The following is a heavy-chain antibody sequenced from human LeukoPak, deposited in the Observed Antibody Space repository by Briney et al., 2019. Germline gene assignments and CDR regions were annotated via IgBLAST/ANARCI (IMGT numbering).Heavy chain of an antibody. Sequence: SGTLSLTCAVYGGSFSGYYWSWIRQPPGRGLEWIGEINHSGSTNYNPSLKSRVTISVDTSKNQFSLKLSSVTAADTAVYYCARHPRRVGNYGSGSYSLDYWGQGTLVTVSS. J-gene: IGHJ4*02. CDR1: GGSFSGYY. D-gene: IGHD3-10*01. CDR3: ARHPRRVGNYGSGSYSLDY. V-gene: IGHV4-34*01. CDR2: INHSGST.